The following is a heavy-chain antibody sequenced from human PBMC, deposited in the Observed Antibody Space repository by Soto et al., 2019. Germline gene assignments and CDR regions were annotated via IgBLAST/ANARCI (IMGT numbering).Heavy chain of an antibody. D-gene: IGHD6-13*01. Sequence: PSETLSLTCGVYGGSFRNYYWIWVRQPPGKGLEWIGEVNHSGEATYNPSLQSRITISLDTSNNQFSLKMTSVTAADTAMYFCTRVERFPRSWFGPWGQGTQVTVSS. V-gene: IGHV4-34*01. CDR2: VNHSGEA. CDR3: TRVERFPRSWFGP. J-gene: IGHJ5*02. CDR1: GGSFRNYY.